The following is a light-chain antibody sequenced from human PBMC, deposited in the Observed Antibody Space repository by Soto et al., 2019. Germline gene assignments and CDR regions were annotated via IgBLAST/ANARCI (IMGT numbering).Light chain of an antibody. J-gene: IGKJ1*01. CDR2: DAS. Sequence: DIQMTQSPSTLSASVGDRFTITCRASQSISSWLAWYQQKPGKAPKVLIYDASSLESGVPPRFSGRGSGTEFTLTIDSLQVDDFATYYCQQFHSYPRTFGQGTKVDIK. CDR1: QSISSW. V-gene: IGKV1-5*01. CDR3: QQFHSYPRT.